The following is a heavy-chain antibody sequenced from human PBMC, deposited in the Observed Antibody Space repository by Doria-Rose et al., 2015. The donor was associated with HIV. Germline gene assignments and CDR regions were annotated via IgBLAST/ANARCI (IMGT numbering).Heavy chain of an antibody. D-gene: IGHD6-13*01. CDR3: ARIKSSRWYHKYYFDF. CDR2: IFSGDER. J-gene: IGHJ4*02. CDR1: GVSLSSPGMG. Sequence: QVTLKESGPVLVKPTETLTLTCTVSGVSLSSPGMGVSWIRQPPGKALEWFANIFSGDERSYKTSLKSRLTISRGTSKSQVVLTMTDMDPVDTATYYCARIKSSRWYHKYYFDFWGQGTLVIVSA. V-gene: IGHV2-26*01.